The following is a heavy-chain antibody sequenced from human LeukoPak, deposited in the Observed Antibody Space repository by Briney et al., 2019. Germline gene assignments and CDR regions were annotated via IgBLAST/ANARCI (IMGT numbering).Heavy chain of an antibody. Sequence: GGSLRLSCAASGFTFSSYSMNWVRQAPGKGLEWVSSISTSSSYIYYADSVKGRFTISRDNDKNSLYLQMNSLRAEDTAVYYCARDAHYYDSSGYRFRWFDPWGQGTLVTVSS. CDR1: GFTFSSYS. CDR3: ARDAHYYDSSGYRFRWFDP. V-gene: IGHV3-21*01. J-gene: IGHJ5*02. D-gene: IGHD3-22*01. CDR2: ISTSSSYI.